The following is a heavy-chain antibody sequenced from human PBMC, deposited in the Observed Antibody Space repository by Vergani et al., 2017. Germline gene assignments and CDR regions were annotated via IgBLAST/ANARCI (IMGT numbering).Heavy chain of an antibody. CDR3: ARVEXCSSTSCYKSGGGYFDY. D-gene: IGHD2-2*02. CDR1: GYTFTSYY. Sequence: QVQLVQSGAEVKKPGASVKVSCKASGYTFTSYYMHWVRQAPGQGLEWMGIINPSGGSTSYAQKFQGRVTMTRDTSTSTVYMELSSLRSEDTAVYYCARVEXCSSTSCYKSGGGYFDYWGQGTLVTVSS. CDR2: INPSGGST. J-gene: IGHJ4*02. V-gene: IGHV1-46*01.